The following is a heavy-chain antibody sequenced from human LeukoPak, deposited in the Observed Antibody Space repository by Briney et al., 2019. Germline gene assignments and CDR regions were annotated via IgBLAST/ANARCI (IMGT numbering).Heavy chain of an antibody. V-gene: IGHV4-59*08. J-gene: IGHJ4*02. CDR2: IQYSGST. D-gene: IGHD3-22*01. Sequence: SETLSLTCTVSGGSISSYHWSWIRQSPGKGLEWMGYIQYSGSTNRNPSLKSRVTISVDTSKNHFSLKLSAVTAADTAVYYCARLIYHSSGYYSDKWGQGTLVTVSS. CDR3: ARLIYHSSGYYSDK. CDR1: GGSISSYH.